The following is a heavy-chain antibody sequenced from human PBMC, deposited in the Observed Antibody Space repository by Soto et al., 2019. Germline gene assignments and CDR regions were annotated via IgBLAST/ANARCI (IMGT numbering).Heavy chain of an antibody. CDR2: LSYDGNNR. V-gene: IGHV3-30*18. J-gene: IGHJ4*02. Sequence: GGSLSLSCAASGFTFDTYDLHWVRQGPGKGLEWVAHLSYDGNNRYYADSLKGRFTISRDDFKSTLYLQMNSVRPEDTALYFCAKGLWVGESVFDYWGQGTLVTVSS. CDR3: AKGLWVGESVFDY. D-gene: IGHD3-10*01. CDR1: GFTFDTYD.